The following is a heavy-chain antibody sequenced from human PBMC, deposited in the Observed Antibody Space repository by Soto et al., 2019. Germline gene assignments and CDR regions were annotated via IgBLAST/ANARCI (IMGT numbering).Heavy chain of an antibody. CDR2: IYYSGST. CDR3: ARDAGEDYPDYGGNSGRFDY. D-gene: IGHD4-17*01. CDR1: GGSISSGDYY. J-gene: IGHJ4*02. Sequence: QVQLQESGPGLVKPSQTLSLTCTVSGGSISSGDYYWSWIRQPPGKGLEWIGYIYYSGSTYYNPSHKSRVTISVDTSKNQFSLKLSSVTAADTAVYYCARDAGEDYPDYGGNSGRFDYWGQGTLVTVSS. V-gene: IGHV4-30-4*01.